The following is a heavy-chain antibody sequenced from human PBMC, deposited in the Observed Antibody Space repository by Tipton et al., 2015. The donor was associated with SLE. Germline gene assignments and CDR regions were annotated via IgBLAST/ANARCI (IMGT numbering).Heavy chain of an antibody. J-gene: IGHJ4*02. CDR1: GFIFSSYE. Sequence: QLVQSGGGLVRPGGSLRLSCAASGFIFSSYEMNWVRQAPGKGLEWVSYISSSGSSIYYADSVKGRFTISRDNAKNSLFLQMNSLRAEDTAVYYCARPGMVRVGGFDYWGQGTLVTVSS. CDR3: ARPGMVRVGGFDY. D-gene: IGHD3-10*01. CDR2: ISSSGSSI. V-gene: IGHV3-48*03.